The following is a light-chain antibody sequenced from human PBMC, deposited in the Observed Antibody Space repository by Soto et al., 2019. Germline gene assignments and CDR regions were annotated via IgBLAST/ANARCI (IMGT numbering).Light chain of an antibody. V-gene: IGKV3-11*01. J-gene: IGKJ4*01. CDR3: QHRSSWTPIT. CDR1: QSVSRY. CDR2: DAS. Sequence: EIVLTQSPATLSLSPGERATLSCRASQSVSRYLAWYQHKPGQAPRLLIYDASNRATGIPARFSRSGSGTDFALTISSLEPEDFAVYFCQHRSSWTPITLGGGTKVELK.